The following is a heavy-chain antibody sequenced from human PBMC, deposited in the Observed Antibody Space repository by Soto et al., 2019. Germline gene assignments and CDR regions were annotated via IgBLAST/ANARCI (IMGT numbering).Heavy chain of an antibody. CDR2: IKSKTDGGTT. V-gene: IGHV3-15*05. J-gene: IGHJ4*02. Sequence: EVQLAESGGGLVRPGGSLRLSCAASGFTFSDAWMSWVRQAPGKGLEWVGRIKSKTDGGTTDFAASVEGRFNISRDDLASTLYLQMNSLKIEDTAVYFCTSAPGRNIIFWGQGARVTVSS. CDR1: GFTFSDAW. CDR3: TSAPGRNIIF. D-gene: IGHD2-8*02.